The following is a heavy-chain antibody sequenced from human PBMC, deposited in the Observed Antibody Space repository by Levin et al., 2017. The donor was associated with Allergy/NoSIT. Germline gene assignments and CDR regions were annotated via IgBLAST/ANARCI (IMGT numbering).Heavy chain of an antibody. J-gene: IGHJ3*01. CDR1: GFQFSLYG. V-gene: IGHV3-30*18. CDR3: AKRGYCSGNTCQSHDAIDV. Sequence: LSLTCAASGFQFSLYGMHWVRQAPGKGLEWVALIVFDGNDQYYADSVKGRFTISRDNSKNTLYRQMSSLRENDTAIYYCAKRGYCSGNTCQSHDAIDVWGQGTLVIVSS. CDR2: IVFDGNDQ. D-gene: IGHD2-15*01.